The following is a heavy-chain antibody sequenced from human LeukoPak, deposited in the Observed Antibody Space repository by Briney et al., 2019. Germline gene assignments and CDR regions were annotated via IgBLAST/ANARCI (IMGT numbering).Heavy chain of an antibody. CDR1: GFTFSSSA. D-gene: IGHD2-15*01. J-gene: IGHJ4*02. CDR2: ISNNGGYT. V-gene: IGHV3-23*01. CDR3: AKQLGYCSDGSCYFPY. Sequence: GVTLRLSCAASGFTFSSSAMSWVRQAPGKGLEWVSAISNNGGYTYYADSVQGRFTISRDNSKSTLCLQMNSLRAEDTAVYYCAKQLGYCSDGSCYFPYWGQGTLVTVSS.